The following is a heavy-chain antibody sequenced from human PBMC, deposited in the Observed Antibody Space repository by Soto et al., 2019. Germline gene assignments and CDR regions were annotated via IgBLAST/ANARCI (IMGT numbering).Heavy chain of an antibody. V-gene: IGHV3-21*01. CDR2: ISSSSDYI. Sequence: EVQLVESGGGLVKPGGSLRLSCAASGFTFSTYSVNWVRQAPGKGLEWVSSISSSSDYIYYADSVKGRFTISRDNAKNSLYLQMNSLSDEDTAVYYCASGGTTGTTATNWFDPWGQGTLVTVSS. D-gene: IGHD1-1*01. CDR3: ASGGTTGTTATNWFDP. J-gene: IGHJ5*02. CDR1: GFTFSTYS.